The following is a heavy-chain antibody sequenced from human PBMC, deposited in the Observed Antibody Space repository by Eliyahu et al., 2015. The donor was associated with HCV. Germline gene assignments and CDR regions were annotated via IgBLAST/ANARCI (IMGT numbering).Heavy chain of an antibody. V-gene: IGHV3-23*01. D-gene: IGHD6-19*01. CDR2: ISGSGGST. J-gene: IGHJ4*02. Sequence: EVQLLESGGGLVQPGGSLRLSCAASGFTFQLCPMSWVRQAPGKGLEWGSAISGSGGSTYYADSVKGRFTISRDNSKNTLYLQMNSLRAEDTAVYYCAKDFSGWYSWYFDYWGQGTLVTVSS. CDR3: AKDFSGWYSWYFDY. CDR1: GFTFQLCP.